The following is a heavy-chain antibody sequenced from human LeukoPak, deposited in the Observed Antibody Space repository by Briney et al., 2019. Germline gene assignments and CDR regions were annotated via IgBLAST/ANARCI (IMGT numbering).Heavy chain of an antibody. Sequence: SETLSLTCTVSGGSVSSSSYYWGWIRQPPGKGLEWIGSIYYSGSTYYNPSLKSRVTISVDTSKNQFSLKLSSVTAADTAVYYCAREVGVLLWFGEPWSFDYWGQGTLVTVSS. CDR1: GGSVSSSSYY. CDR2: IYYSGST. CDR3: AREVGVLLWFGEPWSFDY. D-gene: IGHD3-10*01. J-gene: IGHJ4*02. V-gene: IGHV4-39*07.